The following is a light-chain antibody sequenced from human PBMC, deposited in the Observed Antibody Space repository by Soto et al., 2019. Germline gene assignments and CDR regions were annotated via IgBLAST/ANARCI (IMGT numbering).Light chain of an antibody. CDR2: SAS. Sequence: EIVMTQSPATLAVSPGERATLSCRASQTISTNLAWYQQKPGQAPSLLIYSASIRAIGIPVRFSGSGSGTEFTLSISSLQSEDFAVYYCQQFNNWPRTFGQGTKVEIK. J-gene: IGKJ1*01. CDR1: QTISTN. CDR3: QQFNNWPRT. V-gene: IGKV3-15*01.